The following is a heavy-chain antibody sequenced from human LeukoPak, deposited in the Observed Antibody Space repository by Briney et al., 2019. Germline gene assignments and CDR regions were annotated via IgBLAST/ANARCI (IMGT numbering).Heavy chain of an antibody. CDR2: MSGSGYYT. D-gene: IGHD3-3*01. Sequence: GGSLRLSCAASGFTVSDNYISWVRQAPGKGLEWVSAMSGSGYYTYYVESVKGRFTISRDNSKNTLYLHMNSLRADDTAVYYCAKMEGQRLYDYCMDVWGRGTTVTVSS. CDR3: AKMEGQRLYDYCMDV. J-gene: IGHJ6*03. CDR1: GFTVSDNY. V-gene: IGHV3-23*01.